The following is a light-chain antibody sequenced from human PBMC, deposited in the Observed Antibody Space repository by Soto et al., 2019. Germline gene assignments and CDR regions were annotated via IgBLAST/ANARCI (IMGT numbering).Light chain of an antibody. CDR2: GAS. Sequence: VMTQSPATLSVSPGERATLSCWASETVATNLAWYQQKPGQAPRLLISGASTRAAGISDRFRGSGSGTEFTLTISSLRSEDFAIYYCQQYKSWPPITFGQGTRLEIK. CDR1: ETVATN. J-gene: IGKJ5*01. V-gene: IGKV3-15*01. CDR3: QQYKSWPPIT.